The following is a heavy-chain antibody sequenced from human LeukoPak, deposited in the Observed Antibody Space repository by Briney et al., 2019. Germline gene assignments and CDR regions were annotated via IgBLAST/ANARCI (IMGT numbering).Heavy chain of an antibody. D-gene: IGHD6-13*01. CDR3: ARERVPRGAAAGTRWFDP. CDR1: GGSFSGYY. CDR2: INHSGST. V-gene: IGHV4-34*01. J-gene: IGHJ5*02. Sequence: SETLSLTCAVYGGSFSGYYWSWIRQPPGKGLEWIGEINHSGSTNYSPSLKRRVTISVDTSKNQFSLKLSSVTAADTAVYYCARERVPRGAAAGTRWFDPWGQGTLVTVSS.